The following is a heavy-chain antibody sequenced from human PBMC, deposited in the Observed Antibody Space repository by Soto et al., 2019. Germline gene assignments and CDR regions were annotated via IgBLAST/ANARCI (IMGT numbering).Heavy chain of an antibody. D-gene: IGHD1-26*01. Sequence: HVQLVQSGTEVKKPGASVKVSCKVSGYTFTSYGMSWMRQAPGQGLEWMGWISTYNGNTNYAQNLQGRVSMTTDTXTSTAYMVLRSLRSDDTAVYYCASRSGTYPYYFDYWGQGTLVTVSP. CDR3: ASRSGTYPYYFDY. CDR1: GYTFTSYG. CDR2: ISTYNGNT. J-gene: IGHJ4*02. V-gene: IGHV1-18*01.